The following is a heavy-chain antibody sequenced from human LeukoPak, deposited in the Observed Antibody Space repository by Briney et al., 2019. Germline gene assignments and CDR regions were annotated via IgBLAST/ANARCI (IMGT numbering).Heavy chain of an antibody. Sequence: SETLSLTCTVSGGSISSSSYYWGWIRQPPGKGLEWIGSIYYGGSTYYNPSLKSRVTISVDTSKNQFSLKLSSVTAADTAVYYCARTPLWFPFDYWGQGTLVTVSS. CDR3: ARTPLWFPFDY. CDR2: IYYGGST. V-gene: IGHV4-39*01. CDR1: GGSISSSSYY. D-gene: IGHD3-10*01. J-gene: IGHJ4*02.